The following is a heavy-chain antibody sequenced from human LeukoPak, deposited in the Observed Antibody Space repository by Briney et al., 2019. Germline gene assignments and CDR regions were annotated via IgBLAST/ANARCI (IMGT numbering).Heavy chain of an antibody. CDR2: ISWNSGSI. D-gene: IGHD2-2*01. V-gene: IGHV3-9*01. CDR3: ARDQYYADY. Sequence: GRSLRLSCAGSGFIFNNYAMHWVRQPPGKGLEWVSGISWNSGSIDYADSVKGRFTISRDNAKNSLYLQMNSLRAEDTAVYYCARDQYYADYWGQGTLVTVSS. CDR1: GFIFNNYA. J-gene: IGHJ4*02.